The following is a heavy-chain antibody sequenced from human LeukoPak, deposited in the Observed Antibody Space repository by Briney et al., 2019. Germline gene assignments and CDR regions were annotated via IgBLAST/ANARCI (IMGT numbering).Heavy chain of an antibody. D-gene: IGHD2-2*01. CDR3: AREVVVVPAARGAFDI. CDR2: IIPIFGTA. CDR1: GGTFSSYA. J-gene: IGHJ3*02. V-gene: IGHV1-69*13. Sequence: ASVKVSCKASGGTFSSYAISWVRQAPGQGLEWMGGIIPIFGTANYAQKFQGRVTITADESTSTAYMELSSLRSEDTAVYYCAREVVVVPAARGAFDIWGQGTMVTVSS.